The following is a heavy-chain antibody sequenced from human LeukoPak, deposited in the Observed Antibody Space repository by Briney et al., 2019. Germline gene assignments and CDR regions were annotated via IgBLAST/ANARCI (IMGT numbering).Heavy chain of an antibody. CDR2: IYHGGST. D-gene: IGHD3-10*01. V-gene: IGHV4-30-2*01. CDR1: GGSISRGGYS. Sequence: SETLSLTCAVSGGSISRGGYSWTWIRQPPGKGLEWIGYIYHGGSTYYNPSLKSRVTISVDRSKNQVSLKLSSVTAADTAVYYCARTNYYGSGKYYYFDYWGQGTLVTVSS. CDR3: ARTNYYGSGKYYYFDY. J-gene: IGHJ4*02.